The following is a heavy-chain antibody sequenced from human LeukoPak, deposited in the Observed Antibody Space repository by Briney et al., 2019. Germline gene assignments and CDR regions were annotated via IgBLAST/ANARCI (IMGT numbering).Heavy chain of an antibody. J-gene: IGHJ3*02. CDR3: ARMIVNPLDAFDI. D-gene: IGHD3-22*01. CDR1: GFTFSSYS. V-gene: IGHV3-21*01. Sequence: GGSLRLSCAASGFTFSSYSMNWVRQAPGKGLEWVSSISSSSSYIYYADSVKGRFTISRDNAKNSLYLQMNSLRAEDTAVYYCARMIVNPLDAFDIWGQGTIVTVSS. CDR2: ISSSSSYI.